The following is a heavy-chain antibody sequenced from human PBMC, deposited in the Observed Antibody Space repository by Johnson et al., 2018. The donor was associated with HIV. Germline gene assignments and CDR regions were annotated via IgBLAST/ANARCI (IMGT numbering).Heavy chain of an antibody. V-gene: IGHV3-64*01. Sequence: VQLVESGGGVVQPGKSLRLSCVASGFTFRSYAMHWVRQAPGKGLEYVSAISSNGGSTYYANSVKGRFTISRDNSKNTLYLQMNSLRAEDTAVYYCAKDEGYDSSGYDAFDIWGQGTMVTVSS. CDR1: GFTFRSYA. CDR3: AKDEGYDSSGYDAFDI. D-gene: IGHD3-22*01. CDR2: ISSNGGST. J-gene: IGHJ3*02.